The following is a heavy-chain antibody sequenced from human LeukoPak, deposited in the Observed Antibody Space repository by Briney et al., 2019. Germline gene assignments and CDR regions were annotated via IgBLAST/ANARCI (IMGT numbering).Heavy chain of an antibody. CDR2: IRSSSSTI. J-gene: IGHJ3*02. CDR3: ARDLGALVGATGDAFDI. D-gene: IGHD1-26*01. Sequence: GESLSLSSAAYGFTFSSYCTNWVRQPPGKGLEWDAYIRSSSSTICYAASVNGRFTISRDNAKNSLYLQMNSLRAEDTAAYYCARDLGALVGATGDAFDIWGQGTMVTVSS. V-gene: IGHV3-48*01. CDR1: GFTFSSYC.